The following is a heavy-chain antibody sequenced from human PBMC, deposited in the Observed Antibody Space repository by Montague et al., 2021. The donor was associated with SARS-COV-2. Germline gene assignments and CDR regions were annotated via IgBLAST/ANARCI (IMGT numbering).Heavy chain of an antibody. CDR1: GGSISSYY. J-gene: IGHJ4*02. Sequence: SETLSLTCTLSGGSISSYYWSWIRQPPGKRLEWIGYIYYSGSTNCNPSLKSRVTISVDTSKNQFSLKLSSVTAADTAVYYCARVFPRWLQFDPYFDYWGQGTLVTVSS. V-gene: IGHV4-59*01. CDR3: ARVFPRWLQFDPYFDY. D-gene: IGHD5-24*01. CDR2: IYYSGST.